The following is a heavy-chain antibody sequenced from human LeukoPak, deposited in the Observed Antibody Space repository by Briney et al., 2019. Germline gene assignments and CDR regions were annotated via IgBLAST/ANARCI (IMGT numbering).Heavy chain of an antibody. CDR1: GGTFSSYA. CDR3: AREGEQLWSNNWFDP. Sequence: SVKVSCKASGGTFSSYAISWVRQAPGQGLEWMGGIIPIFGTANYAQKFQGRVTITTDESTSTAYMELSSLRSEDTAVYYCAREGEQLWSNNWFDPWGQGTLVTVSS. CDR2: IIPIFGTA. J-gene: IGHJ5*02. D-gene: IGHD5-18*01. V-gene: IGHV1-69*05.